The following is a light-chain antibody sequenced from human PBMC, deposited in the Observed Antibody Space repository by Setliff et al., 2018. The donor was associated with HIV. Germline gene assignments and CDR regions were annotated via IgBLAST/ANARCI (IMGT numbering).Light chain of an antibody. CDR3: SSYTSSSTPSYV. Sequence: VLAQPPSASGTPGQRVTISCSGNSSNFGSNYVYWYQQLPGAAPQLLIYKNDQLHSGVPDRFSGSKSGNTASLTISGLQAEDEADYYCSSYTSSSTPSYVFGTGTKDTVL. CDR2: KND. J-gene: IGLJ1*01. V-gene: IGLV1-47*01. CDR1: SSNFGSNY.